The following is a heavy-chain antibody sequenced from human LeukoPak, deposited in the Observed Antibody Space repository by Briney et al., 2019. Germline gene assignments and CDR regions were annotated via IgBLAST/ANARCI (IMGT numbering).Heavy chain of an antibody. D-gene: IGHD3-3*01. J-gene: IGHJ4*02. Sequence: PGGSLRLSCAASGFTFSSYSMNWVRQAPGKGLEWVSSISSSSSYIYYADSVKGRFTISRDNAKNSLYLQMNSLRAEDTAVYYCAGGNYDFWSGNFDYWGQGALVTVSS. CDR2: ISSSSSYI. CDR1: GFTFSSYS. V-gene: IGHV3-21*01. CDR3: AGGNYDFWSGNFDY.